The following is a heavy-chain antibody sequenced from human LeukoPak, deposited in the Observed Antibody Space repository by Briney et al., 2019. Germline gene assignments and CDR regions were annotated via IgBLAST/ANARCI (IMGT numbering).Heavy chain of an antibody. CDR2: ISHSGDKT. Sequence: GGSLRLSCAGSGLTSGSYAMSWVRQVPGKGLEWVSGISHSGDKTYYADFVKGRFTISRDNSNNMVYLQMNSLTAEDTAVYYCAKDHGFWSGHFFFFDYWDREPWSPSPQ. J-gene: IGHJ4*02. CDR1: GLTSGSYA. CDR3: AKDHGFWSGHFFFFDY. V-gene: IGHV3-23*01. D-gene: IGHD3-3*01.